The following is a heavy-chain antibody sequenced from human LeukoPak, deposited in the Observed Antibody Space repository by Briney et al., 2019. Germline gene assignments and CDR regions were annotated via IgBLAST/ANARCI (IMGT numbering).Heavy chain of an antibody. J-gene: IGHJ3*02. Sequence: SETLSLTCTVSGGSISSYYWSWIRQPPGKGLEWIGYIYYSGSTNYNPSLKSRVTISVDTSKNQFSLKLSAVTAADTAVYYCARRETVVTSGAFDIWGQGTMVTVSS. CDR1: GGSISSYY. CDR3: ARRETVVTSGAFDI. CDR2: IYYSGST. D-gene: IGHD4-23*01. V-gene: IGHV4-59*01.